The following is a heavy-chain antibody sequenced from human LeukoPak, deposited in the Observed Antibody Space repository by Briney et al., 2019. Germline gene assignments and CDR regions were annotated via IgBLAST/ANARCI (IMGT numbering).Heavy chain of an antibody. J-gene: IGHJ3*02. CDR3: ARLGGGHSSSWYDAFDI. CDR1: GFTFSSYW. CDR2: IKQDGSEK. V-gene: IGHV3-7*01. Sequence: RGSLRLSCAASGFTFSSYWMSWVRQAPGKGLEWVANIKQDGSEKYYVDSVKGRFTISRDSAKNSLYLQMNSLRAEDTAVYYCARLGGGHSSSWYDAFDIWGQGTMVTVSS. D-gene: IGHD6-13*01.